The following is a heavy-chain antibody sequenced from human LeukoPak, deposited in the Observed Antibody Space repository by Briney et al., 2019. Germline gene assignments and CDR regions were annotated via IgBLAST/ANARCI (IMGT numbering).Heavy chain of an antibody. V-gene: IGHV1-69*04. D-gene: IGHD2-8*02. Sequence: GASVKVSCKASGGTFSSYAISWVRQAPGQGLEWMGRIIPILGIANYAQKFQGRVTITADKSTSTAYMELSSLRSEGTAVYYCARDLVVGEQWDAFDIWGQGTMVTVSS. CDR3: ARDLVVGEQWDAFDI. CDR2: IIPILGIA. J-gene: IGHJ3*02. CDR1: GGTFSSYA.